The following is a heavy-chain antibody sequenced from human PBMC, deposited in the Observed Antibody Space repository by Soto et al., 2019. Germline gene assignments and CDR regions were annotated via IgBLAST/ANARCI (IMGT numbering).Heavy chain of an antibody. Sequence: TSETLSLTCTVSGGPISSGGYYWSWIRQHPGKGLEWIGYIYYSGSTYYNPSLKSRVTISVDTSKNQFSLKLSSVTAADTAVYYCARARGYGSGRVNPPGYWGQGTLVTVSS. J-gene: IGHJ4*02. CDR3: ARARGYGSGRVNPPGY. D-gene: IGHD3-10*01. CDR2: IYYSGST. CDR1: GGPISSGGYY. V-gene: IGHV4-31*03.